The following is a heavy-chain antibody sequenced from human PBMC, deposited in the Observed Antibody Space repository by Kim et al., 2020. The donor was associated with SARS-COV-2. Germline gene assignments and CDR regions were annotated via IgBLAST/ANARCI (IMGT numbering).Heavy chain of an antibody. J-gene: IGHJ4*02. V-gene: IGHV4-34*01. CDR1: GGSFSGYY. CDR3: AGGGAEGSGGSGSFHFDY. CDR2: INHSGST. D-gene: IGHD3-10*01. Sequence: SETLSLTCAVYGGSFSGYYWSWIRQPPGKGLEWIGEINHSGSTNYNPSLKSRVTISVDTSKNQFSLKLSSVTAADTAVYYCAGGGAEGSGGSGSFHFDYWGQGTLVSVSS.